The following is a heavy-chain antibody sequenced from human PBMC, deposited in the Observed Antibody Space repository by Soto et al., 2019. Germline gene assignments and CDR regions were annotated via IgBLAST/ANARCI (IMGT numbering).Heavy chain of an antibody. V-gene: IGHV1-69*13. CDR3: ARDRHYYDSSGYSTGDAFDI. CDR1: GGTFSSYA. CDR2: IIPIFGTA. J-gene: IGHJ3*02. Sequence: SVEVSCKASGGTFSSYAISWVRRAPGQGLEWMGGIIPIFGTANYAQKFQGRVTITADESTSTAYMELSSLRSEDTAVYYCARDRHYYDSSGYSTGDAFDIWGQGTMVTVSS. D-gene: IGHD3-22*01.